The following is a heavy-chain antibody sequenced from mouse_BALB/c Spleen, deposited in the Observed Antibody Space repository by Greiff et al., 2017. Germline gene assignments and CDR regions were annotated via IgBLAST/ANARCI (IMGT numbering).Heavy chain of an antibody. CDR3: ARDHYYGYV. CDR2: ISYSGST. CDR1: GYSITSDYA. Sequence: DVQLQESGPGLVKPSQSLSLTCTVTGYSITSDYAWNWIRQFPGNKLEWMGYISYSGSTSYNPSLKSRISITRDTSKNQFFLQLNSVTTEDTATYYCARDHYYGYVWGQGTTLTVSS. V-gene: IGHV3-2*02. J-gene: IGHJ2*01. D-gene: IGHD1-2*01.